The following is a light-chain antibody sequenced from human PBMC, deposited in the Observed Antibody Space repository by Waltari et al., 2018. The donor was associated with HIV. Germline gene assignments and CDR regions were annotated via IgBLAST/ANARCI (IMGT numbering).Light chain of an antibody. Sequence: QSALTQPASVSGSPGQSITISCTGTSRDIGGYNYVSWYQQHPGTAPKLMIFDAINRPSGISNRFSGSKSGNTASLTISGLQADDEAHYFCSSFSITSTLVVFGGGTKLTVL. CDR3: SSFSITSTLVV. V-gene: IGLV2-14*03. CDR2: DAI. J-gene: IGLJ2*01. CDR1: SRDIGGYNY.